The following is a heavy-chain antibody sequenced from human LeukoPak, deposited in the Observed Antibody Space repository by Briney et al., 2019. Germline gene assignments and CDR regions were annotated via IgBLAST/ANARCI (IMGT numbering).Heavy chain of an antibody. D-gene: IGHD1-14*01. Sequence: KPSETLSLTCIVSGDSINSGRNYWGWIRQSTGKGLEWIASVYLSGSSQYNPSLMGRAFISVDSSKNQVSLRLDSVTAADSAVYHCARHLSGTTTAHYFDFWGQGTLVTVSS. J-gene: IGHJ4*02. CDR2: VYLSGSS. CDR1: GDSINSGRNY. CDR3: ARHLSGTTTAHYFDF. V-gene: IGHV4-39*01.